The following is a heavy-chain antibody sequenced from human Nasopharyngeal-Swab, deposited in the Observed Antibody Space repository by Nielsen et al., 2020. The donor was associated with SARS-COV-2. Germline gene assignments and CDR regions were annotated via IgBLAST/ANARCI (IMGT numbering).Heavy chain of an antibody. Sequence: IRQPPGKGLEWVSVIYSGGGSYYADSVKGRFTTSRDNFKNMLYLQMNSLRAEDTAMYYCTREDRYASGSFDHWGQGTLVTVSS. CDR3: TREDRYASGSFDH. J-gene: IGHJ4*02. V-gene: IGHV3-53*01. CDR2: IYSGGGS. D-gene: IGHD3-10*01.